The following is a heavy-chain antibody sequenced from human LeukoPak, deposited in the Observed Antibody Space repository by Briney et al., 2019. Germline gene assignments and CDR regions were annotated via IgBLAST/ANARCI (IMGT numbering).Heavy chain of an antibody. J-gene: IGHJ4*02. CDR2: IYHIT. Sequence: GSLRLSCAASGFTFSSYSMNWVRQAPGKGLEWIGYIYHITYYNPSLKSRVTISIDTSRNQFSLKLSSVTATDTAVYYCARAAHTSGWYGYFDYWGQGTLVTVSS. CDR3: ARAAHTSGWYGYFDY. V-gene: IGHV4-59*04. D-gene: IGHD6-19*01. CDR1: GFTFSSYS.